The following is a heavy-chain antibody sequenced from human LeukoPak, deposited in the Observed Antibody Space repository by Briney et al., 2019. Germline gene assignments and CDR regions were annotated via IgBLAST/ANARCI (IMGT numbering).Heavy chain of an antibody. Sequence: PGGSLRLSCAASGFTFSSYEMNWVRQAPGKGLEWVSYISSSGGTIYYADSVKGRFTISRDNAKNSLYLQMNSLRAEDTAVYYCARGNNQHWYFDSWGRGTLVTVSS. V-gene: IGHV3-48*03. CDR2: ISSSGGTI. CDR1: GFTFSSYE. CDR3: ARGNNQHWYFDS. J-gene: IGHJ2*01.